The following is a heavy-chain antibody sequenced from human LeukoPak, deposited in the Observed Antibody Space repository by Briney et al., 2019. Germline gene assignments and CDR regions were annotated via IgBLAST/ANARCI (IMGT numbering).Heavy chain of an antibody. D-gene: IGHD5-18*01. CDR2: IIPIFGTA. CDR3: ARDRSGRGYSYDAFDI. Sequence: ASVKVSCKASGGTFSSYAISWVRQAPGQGLEWMGGIIPIFGTANYAQKFQGRVTITTDESTSTAYMELSSLRSEDTAVYYCARDRSGRGYSYDAFDIWGQGTMVTVSS. CDR1: GGTFSSYA. J-gene: IGHJ3*02. V-gene: IGHV1-69*05.